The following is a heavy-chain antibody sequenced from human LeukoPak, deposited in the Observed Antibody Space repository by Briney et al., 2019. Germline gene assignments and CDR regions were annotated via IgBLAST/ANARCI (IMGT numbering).Heavy chain of an antibody. J-gene: IGHJ3*02. CDR3: ARDRGLRTTGTFDI. CDR1: GGSISSGGYY. V-gene: IGHV4-61*08. CDR2: IFYSGST. Sequence: SQTLSLTCTVSGGSISSGGYYWSWIRQPPGKGLEWIGYIFYSGSTNYNPSLKSRVTISVDTSKNQFSLKLSSVTAADTAVYYCARDRGLRTTGTFDIWGQGTMVTVSS. D-gene: IGHD3-16*01.